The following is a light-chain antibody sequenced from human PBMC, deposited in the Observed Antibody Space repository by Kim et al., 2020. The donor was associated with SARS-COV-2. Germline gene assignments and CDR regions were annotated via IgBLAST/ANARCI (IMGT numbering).Light chain of an antibody. CDR3: EVWDDSLNGHWV. CDR1: SSNIGSNA. V-gene: IGLV1-44*01. J-gene: IGLJ3*02. CDR2: RNN. Sequence: QSVLTQPPSASGSPGQRVSISCSGSSSNIGSNAVIWFQRLPGSAPKLLINRNNQRPSGVPDRFFGSKTGTSASSAISGLQSEDDGDYYCEVWDDSLNGHWVFGGGTQLTVL.